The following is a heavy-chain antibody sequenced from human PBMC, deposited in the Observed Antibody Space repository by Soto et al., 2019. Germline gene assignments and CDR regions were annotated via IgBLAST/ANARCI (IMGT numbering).Heavy chain of an antibody. V-gene: IGHV3-21*01. CDR1: GFTFRSFT. D-gene: IGHD6-13*01. J-gene: IGHJ5*02. Sequence: PGVSLRLSCAASGFTFRSFTMNWVRQAPGKGLEWVSTISSNSAYIYYTDALRGRFTISRDNAKNSLHLQMNSLRAEDTAVYYCPRDASRDSSARGWFEPWGPGTLVNVSS. CDR2: ISSNSAYI. CDR3: PRDASRDSSARGWFEP.